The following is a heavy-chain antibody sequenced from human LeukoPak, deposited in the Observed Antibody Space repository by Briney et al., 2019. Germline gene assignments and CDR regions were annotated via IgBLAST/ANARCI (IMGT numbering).Heavy chain of an antibody. V-gene: IGHV3-48*01. J-gene: IGHJ6*02. CDR2: ISSSSSTI. CDR3: ARDEITMVRGVPYYYYGMDV. Sequence: GGSLRLSCAASGFTFSSYSMNWVRQAPGKGLEWVSYISSSSSTIYYADSVKGRFTISRDNAKNSLYLQMNSLRAEDTAVYYCARDEITMVRGVPYYYYGMDVWGQGTTATVSS. CDR1: GFTFSSYS. D-gene: IGHD3-10*01.